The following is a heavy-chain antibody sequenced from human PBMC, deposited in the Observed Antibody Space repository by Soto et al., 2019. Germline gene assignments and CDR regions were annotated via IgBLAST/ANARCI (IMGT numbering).Heavy chain of an antibody. D-gene: IGHD1-7*01. Sequence: QVQLVQSGAEVKKPGASVKVSCKASGYTFTSYDINWVRQATGQGLEWMGWMNPNNGNTGYAQKFQGRVTMTRNTSISTAYMELSSLRSEDTAVYYCASSSSELELQERWFDPWGQGTLVTVSS. CDR2: MNPNNGNT. V-gene: IGHV1-8*01. J-gene: IGHJ5*02. CDR1: GYTFTSYD. CDR3: ASSSSELELQERWFDP.